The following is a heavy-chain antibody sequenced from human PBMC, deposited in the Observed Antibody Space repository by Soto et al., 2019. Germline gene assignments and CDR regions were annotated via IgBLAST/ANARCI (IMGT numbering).Heavy chain of an antibody. CDR1: GGSFSGYY. D-gene: IGHD6-6*01. J-gene: IGHJ5*02. Sequence: ETLSLTCAVYGGSFSGYYWSWIRQPPGKGLEWIGEINHSGSTNYNPSLKSRVTISVDTSKNQFSLKLSSVTAADTAVYYCARAVSSSLNTFDPWGQGTLVTVSS. CDR2: INHSGST. CDR3: ARAVSSSLNTFDP. V-gene: IGHV4-34*01.